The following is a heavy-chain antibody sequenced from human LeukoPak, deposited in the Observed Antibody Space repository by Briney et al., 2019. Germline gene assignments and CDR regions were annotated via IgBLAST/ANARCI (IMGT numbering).Heavy chain of an antibody. V-gene: IGHV1-18*01. J-gene: IGHJ4*02. CDR2: ISAYNGLT. CDR1: GYTFNNYG. D-gene: IGHD3-22*01. CDR3: ARGPRYAYDSSALVLDS. Sequence: ASVKVSCKASGYTFNNYGVTWVRQAPGQGLEWMGRISAYNGLTNYARNLQDRVTMTTDTSTSTACMELRRLRPSDTAVYYCARGPRYAYDSSALVLDSWGQGTLVTVSS.